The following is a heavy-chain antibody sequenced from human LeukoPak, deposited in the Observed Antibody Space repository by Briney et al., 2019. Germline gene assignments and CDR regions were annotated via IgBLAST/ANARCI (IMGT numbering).Heavy chain of an antibody. CDR2: INPNSGGT. CDR1: GYTFTSYG. J-gene: IGHJ6*02. D-gene: IGHD4-17*01. V-gene: IGHV1-2*02. CDR3: ARGGGDYVNYYYGLDV. Sequence: ASVKVSCKTSGYTFTSYGISWVRQAPGQGLEWMGWINPNSGGTNYAQKFQGRVTMTRDTSISTAYMELSRLGSDDTAVYCCARGGGDYVNYYYGLDVWGQGTTVTVSS.